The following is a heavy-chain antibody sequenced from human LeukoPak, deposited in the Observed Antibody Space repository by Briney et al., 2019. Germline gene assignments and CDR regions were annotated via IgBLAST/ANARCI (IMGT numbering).Heavy chain of an antibody. J-gene: IGHJ4*02. V-gene: IGHV3-7*01. CDR3: ARAVGYDSSGYYYNPPKPYYFDY. Sequence: GGSLRLSCEASGFSFSTYWMSWVRQAPGKGLEWVANIRQDGSEKYYVDSVKGRFTISRDIAKQSVFLQMNSLRVEDTAVYYCARAVGYDSSGYYYNPPKPYYFDYWGQGTLVTVSS. CDR2: IRQDGSEK. CDR1: GFSFSTYW. D-gene: IGHD3-22*01.